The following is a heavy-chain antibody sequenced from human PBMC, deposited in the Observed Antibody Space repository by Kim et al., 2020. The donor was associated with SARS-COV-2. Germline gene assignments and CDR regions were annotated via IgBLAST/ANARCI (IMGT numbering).Heavy chain of an antibody. J-gene: IGHJ4*02. CDR1: GGSISSGGYY. CDR3: ARNTGYSYGPNYFDY. CDR2: IYYSGST. V-gene: IGHV4-31*03. Sequence: SETLSLTCTVSGGSISSGGYYWSWIRQHPGKGLEWIGYIYYSGSTYYNPSLQSRVTISVDTSKNQFSLKLSSVTAADTAVYYCARNTGYSYGPNYFDYWGQGTLVTVSS. D-gene: IGHD5-18*01.